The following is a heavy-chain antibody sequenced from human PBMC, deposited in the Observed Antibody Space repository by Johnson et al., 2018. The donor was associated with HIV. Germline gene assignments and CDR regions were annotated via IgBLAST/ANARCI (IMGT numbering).Heavy chain of an antibody. CDR2: ISYDGTNK. J-gene: IGHJ3*02. CDR3: ARDSGAPGNDAFDI. V-gene: IGHV3-30*19. Sequence: QVLLVESGGGVVQPGRSLRLSCAASGFTFSSYGMHWVRQAPGKGLEWVAVISYDGTNKYYADSLKGRFTISRDNSKNTLYLQMNSLRPEDTALYFCARDSGAPGNDAFDIWGQGTMVTISS. D-gene: IGHD1-26*01. CDR1: GFTFSSYG.